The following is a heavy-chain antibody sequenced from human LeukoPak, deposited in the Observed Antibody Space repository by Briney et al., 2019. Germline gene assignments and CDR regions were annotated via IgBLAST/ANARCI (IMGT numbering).Heavy chain of an antibody. D-gene: IGHD6-13*01. Sequence: PSETLSLTCTVSGGSISSGSYYWSWIRQPAGKGLEWIGRIYTSGSTNYNPSLKSRVTISVDTSKNQFSLKLSSVTAADTAVYYCASSPETQKLPGIAAAGYYFDYWGQGTLVTVSS. CDR1: GGSISSGSYY. J-gene: IGHJ4*02. CDR2: IYTSGST. V-gene: IGHV4-61*02. CDR3: ASSPETQKLPGIAAAGYYFDY.